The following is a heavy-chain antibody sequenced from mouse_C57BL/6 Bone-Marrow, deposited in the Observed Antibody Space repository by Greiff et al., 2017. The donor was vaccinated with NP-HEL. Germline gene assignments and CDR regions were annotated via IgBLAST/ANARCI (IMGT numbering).Heavy chain of an antibody. CDR3: TRYYGSWYFDV. D-gene: IGHD1-1*01. Sequence: QVQLQQSGAELVRPGASVTLSCKASGYTFTDYEMHWVKQTPVHGLEWIGAIDPETGGTAYNQKFKGKAILTADKSSSTAYMELRSLTSEDSAVYYSTRYYGSWYFDVWGTGTTVTVSS. J-gene: IGHJ1*03. CDR1: GYTFTDYE. CDR2: IDPETGGT. V-gene: IGHV1-15*01.